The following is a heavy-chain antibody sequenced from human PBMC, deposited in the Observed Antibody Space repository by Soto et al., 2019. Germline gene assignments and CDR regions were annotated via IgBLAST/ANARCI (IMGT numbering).Heavy chain of an antibody. J-gene: IGHJ4*02. Sequence: QVQLVQSGAEVKKPGASVKVSCKASGDTFTDYYIHWVRQAPGQGLEWMGTVNPSGGHTTYAQHFLGRMTMTRDTSTSTRYMELTSLTPEATAVYYCARGGHVVVVTAALDYWGQGTLVTVSS. CDR2: VNPSGGHT. CDR1: GDTFTDYY. V-gene: IGHV1-46*01. CDR3: ARGGHVVVVTAALDY. D-gene: IGHD2-21*02.